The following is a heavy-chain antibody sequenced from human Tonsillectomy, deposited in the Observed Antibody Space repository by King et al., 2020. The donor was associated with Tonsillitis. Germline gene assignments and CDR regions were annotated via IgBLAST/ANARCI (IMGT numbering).Heavy chain of an antibody. J-gene: IGHJ3*02. D-gene: IGHD3-10*01. CDR1: GFPFSSYS. Sequence: VQLVESWGGLVQPGGSLRLSCAASGFPFSSYSMNWVRQAPGKGVEWVSYISSSSRTIYYADSVKGRFTISRDNAKNSLYLQMNSLRAEDTAVYYCAGLWFGELDAFDIWGQGTMVTVSS. V-gene: IGHV3-48*01. CDR3: AGLWFGELDAFDI. CDR2: ISSSSRTI.